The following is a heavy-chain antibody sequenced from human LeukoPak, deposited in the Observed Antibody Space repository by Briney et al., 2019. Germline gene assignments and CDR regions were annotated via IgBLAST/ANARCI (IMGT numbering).Heavy chain of an antibody. V-gene: IGHV3-21*01. D-gene: IGHD3-16*02. CDR3: ARVRAFGGVIVLDDY. J-gene: IGHJ4*02. Sequence: GGSLRLSCAASGFTFSSYSMNWVRQAPGKGLEWVSSISSSSSYIYYADSVKGRFTICRDNAKNSLYLQMTSLRAEDTAVYYCARVRAFGGVIVLDDYWGQGTLVTVSS. CDR1: GFTFSSYS. CDR2: ISSSSSYI.